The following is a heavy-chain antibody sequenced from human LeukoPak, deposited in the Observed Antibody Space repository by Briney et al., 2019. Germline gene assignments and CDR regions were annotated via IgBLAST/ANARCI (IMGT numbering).Heavy chain of an antibody. CDR1: GYTFTAYY. J-gene: IGHJ4*02. V-gene: IGHV1-46*01. CDR3: VRGKSGGTYDY. Sequence: ASVKVSCKASGYTFTAYYIQWVRQAPGQGLEWMGTIRPGDTRTTYAQKFQGRVTMTWDMSTTTGYMELSSLRSEDTAVYYCVRGKSGGTYDYWGQGTLVTVSS. D-gene: IGHD3-16*01. CDR2: IRPGDTRT.